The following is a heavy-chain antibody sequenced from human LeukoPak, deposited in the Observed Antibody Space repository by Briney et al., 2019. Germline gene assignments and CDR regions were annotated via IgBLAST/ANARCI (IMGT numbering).Heavy chain of an antibody. Sequence: PGSSVKVSCKASGGTFSSYAISWVRQAHGQGLEWMRRIIPIFGTANYAQKFQGRVTITADESTSTAYMELSSLRSEDTAVYYCASVRREIGAMVAYYYYGMDGWGKGTTVTVSS. CDR3: ASVRREIGAMVAYYYYGMDG. CDR1: GGTFSSYA. V-gene: IGHV1-69*01. J-gene: IGHJ6*04. D-gene: IGHD5-18*01. CDR2: IIPIFGTA.